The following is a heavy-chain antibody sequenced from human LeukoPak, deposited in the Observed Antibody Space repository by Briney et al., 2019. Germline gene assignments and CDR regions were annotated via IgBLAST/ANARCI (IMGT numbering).Heavy chain of an antibody. Sequence: SGTLSLTCTVTIGSISRTADYWGWIRQTPGQGLEWIASIYYGGHTYYNPSLKSRVTVSVDTSKNRMSLWLNSVTASDTAVYYCAKQRAYRVEWAFDLWGPGTVITVS. D-gene: IGHD3-3*01. CDR3: AKQRAYRVEWAFDL. J-gene: IGHJ3*01. CDR2: IYYGGHT. V-gene: IGHV4-39*01. CDR1: IGSISRTADY.